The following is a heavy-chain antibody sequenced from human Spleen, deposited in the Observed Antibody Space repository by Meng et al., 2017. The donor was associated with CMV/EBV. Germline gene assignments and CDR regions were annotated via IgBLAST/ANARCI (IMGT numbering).Heavy chain of an antibody. D-gene: IGHD1-26*01. J-gene: IGHJ4*02. CDR3: AVLRATTHFDF. CDR1: GGSINSRNYY. V-gene: IGHV3-30*02. CDR2: IRYDESAK. Sequence: GGSLRLSCTVSGGSINSRNYYWSWIRRPPGKGLEWVTFIRYDESAKYYADSVKGRFTISRDNSKNTLYLQMDSLRAEDTALYYCAVLRATTHFDFWGQGTLVTVSS.